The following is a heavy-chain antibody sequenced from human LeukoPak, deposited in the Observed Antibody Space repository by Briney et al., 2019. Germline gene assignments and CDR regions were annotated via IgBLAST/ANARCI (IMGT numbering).Heavy chain of an antibody. V-gene: IGHV3-33*01. CDR1: GFTFSSYG. CDR2: IWYDGSNK. D-gene: IGHD3-3*01. CDR3: ARSRRTYYDFWSGPGENNWFDP. J-gene: IGHJ5*02. Sequence: GGSLRLSCAASGFTFSSYGMHWVRQAPGKGLEWVAAIWYDGSNKYYADSVKGRFTISRDNSKNTLYLQMNSLRAEDMAVYYCARSRRTYYDFWSGPGENNWFDPWGQGTLVTVSS.